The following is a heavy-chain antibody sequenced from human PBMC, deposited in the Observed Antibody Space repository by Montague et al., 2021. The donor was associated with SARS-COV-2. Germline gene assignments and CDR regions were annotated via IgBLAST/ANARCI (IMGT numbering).Heavy chain of an antibody. Sequence: TLSLTCTVSGGSISSGGYFWSWIRQPPGKGLEWIGYIYYSGSTYYNPSLKSRLTISVDTSENRFSLKLSSVTAADTAMYYCARARVLVPTTRNWFDLWGQGTMVTVSS. J-gene: IGHJ5*01. V-gene: IGHV4-31*03. CDR1: GGSISSGGYF. CDR3: ARARVLVPTTRNWFDL. D-gene: IGHD2-2*01. CDR2: IYYSGST.